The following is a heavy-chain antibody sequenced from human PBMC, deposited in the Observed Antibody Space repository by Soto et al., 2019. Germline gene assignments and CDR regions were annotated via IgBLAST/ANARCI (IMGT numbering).Heavy chain of an antibody. CDR2: IIPIFGTA. CDR1: GGTFSSHA. V-gene: IGHV1-69*13. CDR3: ASQHRLRGGPTAFDI. J-gene: IGHJ3*02. D-gene: IGHD3-16*01. Sequence: SVKVSCKASGGTFSSHAISWVRQAPGQGLEWMGGIIPIFGTANYAQKFQGRVTITADESTSTAYMELSSLRSEDTAVYYCASQHRLRGGPTAFDIWGQGTMVTVSS.